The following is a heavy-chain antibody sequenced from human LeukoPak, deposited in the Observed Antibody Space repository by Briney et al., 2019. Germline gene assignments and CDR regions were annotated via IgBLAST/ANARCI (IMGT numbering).Heavy chain of an antibody. V-gene: IGHV3-23*01. CDR1: GFTFSSYA. J-gene: IGHJ4*02. Sequence: GGSLRLSCAASGFTFSSYAMSWVRQAPGKVLEWVSAISGSGGSTYYADSVKGRFTISRDNSKNTLYLQMNSLRAEDTAVYYCAKLPSSGSYNSPFDYWGQGTLVTVSS. CDR3: AKLPSSGSYNSPFDY. D-gene: IGHD3-10*01. CDR2: ISGSGGST.